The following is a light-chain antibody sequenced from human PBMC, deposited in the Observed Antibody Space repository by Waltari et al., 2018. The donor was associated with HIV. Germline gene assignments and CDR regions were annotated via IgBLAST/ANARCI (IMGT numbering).Light chain of an antibody. V-gene: IGKV3-20*01. CDR1: QSVSFH. J-gene: IGKJ1*01. CDR2: STS. Sequence: EIVLTQSPATLSLSPGERATLSCRASQSVSFHLAWYQQKPGQPPRLLIYSTSNRATGIPDRFSGSGSGTDFTLTISRLEPEDFAVYYCQQYVGSLWTFGQGTKVEIK. CDR3: QQYVGSLWT.